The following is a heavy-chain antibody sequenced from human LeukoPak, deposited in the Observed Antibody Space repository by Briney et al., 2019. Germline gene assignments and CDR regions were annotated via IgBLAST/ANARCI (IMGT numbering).Heavy chain of an antibody. Sequence: GSLRLSCTASGFTFSDYAMSWFRQAPGKGLEWVGFIRNKAYGGTAEYAASVKGRFTISRDASKTIAYLQMNSLKTEDTAVYYCTREKRYFDWFQADYWGQGTLVTVSS. D-gene: IGHD3-9*01. V-gene: IGHV3-49*03. CDR2: IRNKAYGGTA. J-gene: IGHJ4*02. CDR1: GFTFSDYA. CDR3: TREKRYFDWFQADY.